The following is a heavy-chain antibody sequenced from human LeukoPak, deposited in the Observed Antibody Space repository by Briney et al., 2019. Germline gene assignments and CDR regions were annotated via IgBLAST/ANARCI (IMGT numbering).Heavy chain of an antibody. J-gene: IGHJ4*02. CDR2: INTRNGNA. V-gene: IGHV1-18*01. Sequence: AASVKVSCKASGYTFTTYEIIWVRQAPGQGLEWMGWINTRNGNANYAHQLQGRATMTTDTSTSTSYMELASLRFDDTAIYYCARNHLGLGLWGQGTLVTVSS. D-gene: IGHD3-16*01. CDR3: ARNHLGLGL. CDR1: GYTFTTYE.